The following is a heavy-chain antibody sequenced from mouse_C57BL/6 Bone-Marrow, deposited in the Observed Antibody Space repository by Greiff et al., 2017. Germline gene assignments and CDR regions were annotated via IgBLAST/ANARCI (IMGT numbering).Heavy chain of an antibody. Sequence: QVQLQQPGAELVKPGASVKLSCKASGYTFTSYWMHWVKQRPGQGLEWIGMIHPNSGSTNYNEKFKSKATLTVDKSSSTAYMQLSSLTSEDSAVYYCASYYKGGYFDYWGQGTTLTVSS. CDR2: IHPNSGST. D-gene: IGHD2-12*01. J-gene: IGHJ2*01. V-gene: IGHV1-64*01. CDR3: ASYYKGGYFDY. CDR1: GYTFTSYW.